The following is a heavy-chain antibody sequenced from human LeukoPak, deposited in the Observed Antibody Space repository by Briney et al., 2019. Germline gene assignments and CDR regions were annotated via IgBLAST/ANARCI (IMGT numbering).Heavy chain of an antibody. J-gene: IGHJ4*02. CDR2: ISYSSSTI. CDR3: ARDTRTDHFDY. V-gene: IGHV3-48*01. Sequence: GGSLRLSCAASGFTFSDFSMNWVRQAPGKGLEWLSYISYSSSTIYYADSVKGRFTISRDNAKNSLYLQMNGLRAEDTAVYYCARDTRTDHFDYWGQGTLVTVSS. D-gene: IGHD3/OR15-3a*01. CDR1: GFTFSDFS.